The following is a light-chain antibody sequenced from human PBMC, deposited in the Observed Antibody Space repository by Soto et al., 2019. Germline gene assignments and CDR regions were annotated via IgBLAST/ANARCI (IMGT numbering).Light chain of an antibody. V-gene: IGKV3-11*01. CDR1: QSVGNN. CDR2: EAS. Sequence: EIVLTQSPATLSLSPGERATISCRASQSVGNNLAWYQQKPGQAPGLLIYEASTRATGIPARFSGSGSGTDFTLTISSLEPEDFAVYYCQQHANWPLTFGGGTKVEIK. CDR3: QQHANWPLT. J-gene: IGKJ4*01.